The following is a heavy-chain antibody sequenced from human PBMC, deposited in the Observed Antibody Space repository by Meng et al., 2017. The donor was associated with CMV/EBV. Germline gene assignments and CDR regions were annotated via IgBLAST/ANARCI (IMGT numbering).Heavy chain of an antibody. CDR1: GFTFSSYS. D-gene: IGHD3-3*01. Sequence: GESLKISCAASGFTFSSYSMNWVRQAPGKGLEWVSSISISSSYIYYADSVKGRFTISRDNAKNSLYLQMNSLRAEDTAVYYCARLERFLEWLISKTSYGMDVWGQGTTVTVSS. J-gene: IGHJ6*02. V-gene: IGHV3-21*01. CDR3: ARLERFLEWLISKTSYGMDV. CDR2: ISISSSYI.